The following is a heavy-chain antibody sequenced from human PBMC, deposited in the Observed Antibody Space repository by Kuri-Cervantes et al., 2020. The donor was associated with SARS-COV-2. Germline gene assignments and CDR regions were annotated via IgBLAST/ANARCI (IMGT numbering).Heavy chain of an antibody. V-gene: IGHV3-30*02. D-gene: IGHD1-7*01. CDR2: IRYDGSNK. J-gene: IGHJ4*02. CDR1: GFTFSSYG. CDR3: AKVSNILELLGPFDY. Sequence: GESLKISCAASGFTFSSYGMHWVRQAPGKGLEWVAFIRYDGSNKYYADSVKGRFTISRDNSKNTLYLQMNSLRAEDTAVYYCAKVSNILELLGPFDYWGQGTLVTVSS.